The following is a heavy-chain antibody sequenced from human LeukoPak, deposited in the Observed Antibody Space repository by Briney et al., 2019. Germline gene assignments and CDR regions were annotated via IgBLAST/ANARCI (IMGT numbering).Heavy chain of an antibody. CDR1: GDSVSSNTAA. CDR2: TYYRSKWYD. V-gene: IGHV6-1*01. J-gene: IGHJ4*02. CDR3: ARNNPNSSGWYSFDS. D-gene: IGHD6-19*01. Sequence: SQTLSLTCAISGDSVSSNTAAWNWIRQSPSRGLEWLGRTYYRSKWYDGYAVFVKSRIIINPDTSKNQFYLQLNSVTPEDTAVYYCARNNPNSSGWYSFDSWGQGTLVTVSS.